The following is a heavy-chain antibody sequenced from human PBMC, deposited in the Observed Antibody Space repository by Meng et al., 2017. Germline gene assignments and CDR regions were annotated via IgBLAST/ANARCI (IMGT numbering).Heavy chain of an antibody. CDR3: ARRRFGELLEEYYFDY. V-gene: IGHV1-69*05. CDR1: GCTFSSYA. D-gene: IGHD3-10*01. Sequence: SVKVSCKASGCTFSSYAISWVRQAPGQGLEWMGGIIPIFGTANYAQKFQGRVTITTDESTSTAYMELSSLRSEDTAVYYCARRRFGELLEEYYFDYWGQGTLVTVSS. J-gene: IGHJ4*02. CDR2: IIPIFGTA.